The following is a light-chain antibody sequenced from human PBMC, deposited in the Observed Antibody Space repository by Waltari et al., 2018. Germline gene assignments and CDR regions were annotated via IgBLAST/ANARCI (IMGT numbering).Light chain of an antibody. V-gene: IGKV3-11*01. Sequence: DIVLTQSPATLPLSPGERATLSCRASQSVGTYLSWYQQKPGQAPRLLIYDASNRATGIPARFSGSGSGTDFTLTISSLEPEDFAVYYCQQRSNWPPITFGQGTRLELK. CDR1: QSVGTY. CDR2: DAS. J-gene: IGKJ5*01. CDR3: QQRSNWPPIT.